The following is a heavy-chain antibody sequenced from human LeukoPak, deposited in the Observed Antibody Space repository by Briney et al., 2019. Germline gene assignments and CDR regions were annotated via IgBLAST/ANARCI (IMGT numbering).Heavy chain of an antibody. D-gene: IGHD4-17*01. CDR3: ARNGQTTVTSNYYYYFLDV. CDR1: GFIFSDYY. J-gene: IGHJ6*03. V-gene: IGHV3-11*01. Sequence: GGSLRLSCAASGFIFSDYYMSWIRQAPGKGPEWVAYITSSGSTKYYANSVRGRFTISRDNGGNSLYLEMNSLTAEDSAIYYCARNGQTTVTSNYYYYFLDVWGTGTTVAVSS. CDR2: ITSSGSTK.